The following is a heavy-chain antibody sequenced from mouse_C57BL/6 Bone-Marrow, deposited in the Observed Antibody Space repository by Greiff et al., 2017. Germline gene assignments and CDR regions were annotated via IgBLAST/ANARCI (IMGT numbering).Heavy chain of an antibody. Sequence: VQLQQPGAGLVMPGASVKLSCKASGFTFTSYWMHWVRQRPGQGLEWIAEIDPSDSYTYYNQKVKGKFTFSVDNSSSTAYMQLSSLTSEDSAVYYCARRLITTVEGFAYWGKGTLVTVSA. D-gene: IGHD1-1*01. J-gene: IGHJ3*01. CDR3: ARRLITTVEGFAY. CDR2: IDPSDSYT. V-gene: IGHV1-69*01. CDR1: GFTFTSYW.